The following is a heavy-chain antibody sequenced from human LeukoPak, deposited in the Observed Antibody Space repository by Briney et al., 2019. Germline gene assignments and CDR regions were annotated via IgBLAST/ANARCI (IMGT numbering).Heavy chain of an antibody. D-gene: IGHD3-10*01. V-gene: IGHV4-59*01. Sequence: PSEALSLTCTVSGGSISNYYWSWIRQPPGKGLEWIGYRYYSGSTNYNPSLISRVTISVDTSRNQFSLKLTSVTAADTAVYYCARGTTMVRGAVYSFDYWGQGTLVTVSS. J-gene: IGHJ4*02. CDR2: RYYSGST. CDR1: GGSISNYY. CDR3: ARGTTMVRGAVYSFDY.